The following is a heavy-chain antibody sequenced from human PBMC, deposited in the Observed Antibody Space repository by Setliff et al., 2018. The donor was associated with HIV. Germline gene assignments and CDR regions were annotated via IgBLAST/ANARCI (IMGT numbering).Heavy chain of an antibody. Sequence: ASVKVSCKASGYTFTGYYMHWVRQAPGQGLEWMGWINPNNGGTNYAQKFQGRVTMTRDTSANTAYMELSSLRSEDSAVYYCARTQAVAGYAEYFQHWGQGTLVTVSS. CDR3: ARTQAVAGYAEYFQH. D-gene: IGHD6-19*01. CDR2: INPNNGGT. V-gene: IGHV1-2*02. J-gene: IGHJ1*01. CDR1: GYTFTGYY.